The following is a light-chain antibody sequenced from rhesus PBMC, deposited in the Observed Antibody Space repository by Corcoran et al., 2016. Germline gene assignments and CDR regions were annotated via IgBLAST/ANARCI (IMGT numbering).Light chain of an antibody. CDR1: QGISSW. V-gene: IGKV1-21*01. CDR3: PQYTSAPFT. CDR2: KAS. Sequence: DIQMTQSPSSLSASVGDRVTITCRASQGISSWLAWYQQKPGKAPKLLLYKASSLQSGVPSRFSGSGSGTDFTLTIRSLQPEDFATYYCPQYTSAPFTFCPGTKLDIK. J-gene: IGKJ3*01.